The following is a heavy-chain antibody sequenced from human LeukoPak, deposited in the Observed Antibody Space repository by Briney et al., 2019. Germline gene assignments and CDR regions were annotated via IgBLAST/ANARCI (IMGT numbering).Heavy chain of an antibody. CDR2: IRSKAYGGTT. CDR1: GFTFVDYA. CDR3: ARGRYYYYMDV. V-gene: IGHV3-49*03. Sequence: GGSLRLSCTASGFTFVDYAMSWFRQAPGKGLEWVGFIRSKAYGGTTEYAASVKGRFTISRDDSKSIAYLQMNSLKTEDTAVYYCARGRYYYYMDVWGKGTTVTISS. J-gene: IGHJ6*03.